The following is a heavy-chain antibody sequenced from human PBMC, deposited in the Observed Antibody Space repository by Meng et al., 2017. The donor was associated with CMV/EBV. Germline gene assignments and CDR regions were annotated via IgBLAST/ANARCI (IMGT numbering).Heavy chain of an antibody. V-gene: IGHV1-46*01. Sequence: SGFTFTSYYLHWVRQAPGQGLGWMGIINPSGGSTSYAQKFQGGVTMTRDTSTSTVYMELSSLRSEDTAVYYCARGPSIVVVHNWFDPWGQGTLVTVSS. CDR3: ARGPSIVVVHNWFDP. D-gene: IGHD2-2*01. CDR1: GFTFTSYY. J-gene: IGHJ5*02. CDR2: INPSGGST.